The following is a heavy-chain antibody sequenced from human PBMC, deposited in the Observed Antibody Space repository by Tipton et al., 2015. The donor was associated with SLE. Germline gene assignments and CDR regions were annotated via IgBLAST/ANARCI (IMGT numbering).Heavy chain of an antibody. CDR3: GSWEGFGDHPIEH. D-gene: IGHD4-17*01. V-gene: IGHV1-18*01. CDR2: ITPYNGNT. Sequence: QVQLVQSGAEVKRPGSSVKVSCKVSGGTFSSLPINWVRQAPGQGLEWMGWITPYNGNTEYEQKVQGRVTVTTDTSADTAYLELRALRPDDTAVYFCGSWEGFGDHPIEHWGQGTLVTVSS. CDR1: GGTFSSLP. J-gene: IGHJ1*01.